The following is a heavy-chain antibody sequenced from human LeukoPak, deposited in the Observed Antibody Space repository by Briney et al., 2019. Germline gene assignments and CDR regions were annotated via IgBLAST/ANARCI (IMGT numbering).Heavy chain of an antibody. CDR3: AKPPLYCNTPSCYVDK. D-gene: IGHD2-2*01. Sequence: GGSLRLSCAASGFTFSSYGMHWVRQAPGKGLEWVAVISYDGSNKYYADSVKGRFTISRDNSKNTLYLQMNSLRPEDTAVYYCAKPPLYCNTPSCYVDKWGQGTLVTVSS. J-gene: IGHJ4*02. CDR1: GFTFSSYG. V-gene: IGHV3-30*18. CDR2: ISYDGSNK.